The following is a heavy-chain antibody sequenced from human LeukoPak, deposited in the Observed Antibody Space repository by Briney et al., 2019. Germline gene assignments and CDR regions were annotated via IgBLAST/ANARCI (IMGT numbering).Heavy chain of an antibody. J-gene: IGHJ3*02. D-gene: IGHD3-22*01. CDR2: IYYSGST. CDR3: ARAASGYTFTNAFDI. Sequence: SEALSLTCTVSGGSISSYYWSWIRQPPGKGLDWIGYIYYSGSTNYNPSLKSRVTISVDTSKNQFSLKLSSVTAADTAVYYCARAASGYTFTNAFDIWGQGTMVTVSS. V-gene: IGHV4-59*01. CDR1: GGSISSYY.